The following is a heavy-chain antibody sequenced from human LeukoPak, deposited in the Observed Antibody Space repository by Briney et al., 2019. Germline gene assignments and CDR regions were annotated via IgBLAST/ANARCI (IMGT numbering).Heavy chain of an antibody. Sequence: PSETLSLTCAFYGGSFSGYYWSWIRQPPGKGLEWIGEINHSGSTNYNPSLKSRVTISVDMSKNQFSLKVSSVTAADTAVYYCARLRRVAARPPSYYYIDVWGKGTTVTVSS. J-gene: IGHJ6*03. D-gene: IGHD6-6*01. CDR3: ARLRRVAARPPSYYYIDV. V-gene: IGHV4-34*01. CDR2: INHSGST. CDR1: GGSFSGYY.